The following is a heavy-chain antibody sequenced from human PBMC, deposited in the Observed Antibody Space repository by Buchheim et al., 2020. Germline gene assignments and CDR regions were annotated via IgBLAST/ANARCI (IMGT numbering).Heavy chain of an antibody. CDR1: GGSISSGGYY. J-gene: IGHJ6*03. CDR2: IYYSGST. CDR3: ARGGRYCSSTSCYRPTGYYYYYYMDV. V-gene: IGHV4-31*03. D-gene: IGHD2-2*02. Sequence: QVQLQESGPGLVKPSQTLSLTCTVSGGSISSGGYYWSWIRQHPGKGLEWIGYIYYSGSTYYNPSLKSRVTISVDMSKNQFSLKLSSVTAADTAVYYCARGGRYCSSTSCYRPTGYYYYYYMDVWGKGTT.